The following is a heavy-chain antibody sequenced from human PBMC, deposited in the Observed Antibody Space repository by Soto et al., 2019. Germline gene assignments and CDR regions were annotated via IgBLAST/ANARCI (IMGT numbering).Heavy chain of an antibody. Sequence: PSVKVSCRASGGTFSSYSISWVRQAPGQGLEWMGRIIPILGIANYAQKFQGRVTITADKSTSTAYMELSSLRPDDTAVYYCTKPRSRLQWPPFDPWGHGTQVTVSS. D-gene: IGHD6-19*01. CDR3: TKPRSRLQWPPFDP. CDR2: IIPILGIA. V-gene: IGHV1-69*02. CDR1: GGTFSSYS. J-gene: IGHJ5*02.